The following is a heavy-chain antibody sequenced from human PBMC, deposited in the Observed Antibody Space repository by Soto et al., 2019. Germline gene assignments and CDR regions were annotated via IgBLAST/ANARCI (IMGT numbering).Heavy chain of an antibody. J-gene: IGHJ6*03. CDR1: GGSISSYY. Sequence: SETLSLTCTVSGGSISSYYWSWIRQPPGKGLEWIGYIYYSGSTNYNPSLKSRVTISVDTSKNQFSLKLSSVTAADTAVYYCARAGDDFWSGYPYYMDVWGKGTTVTVSS. CDR3: ARAGDDFWSGYPYYMDV. D-gene: IGHD3-3*01. V-gene: IGHV4-59*01. CDR2: IYYSGST.